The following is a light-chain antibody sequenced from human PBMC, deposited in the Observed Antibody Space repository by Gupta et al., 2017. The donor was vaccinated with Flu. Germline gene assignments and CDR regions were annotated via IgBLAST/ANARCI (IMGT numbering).Light chain of an antibody. J-gene: IGKJ1*01. CDR2: GAS. V-gene: IGKV3-15*01. CDR1: QSISSN. Sequence: VTLSVSPGERASLACRASQSISSNLAWYQQKPGQAPRLLIYGASTRATGIPARFSGSGSGTEFTLTMRRRQSEDFAVYYCQQYNKGPVGTFGQGTKVEIK. CDR3: QQYNKGPVGT.